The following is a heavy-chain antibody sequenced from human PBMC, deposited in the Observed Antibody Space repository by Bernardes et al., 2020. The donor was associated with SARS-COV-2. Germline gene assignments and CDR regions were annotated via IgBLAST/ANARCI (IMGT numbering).Heavy chain of an antibody. J-gene: IGHJ6*02. D-gene: IGHD2-21*01. CDR1: GGTFSSYA. Sequence: SVKVSCKASGGTFSSYAISWVRQAPGQGLEWMGGIIPIFGTANYAQKFQGRVTITADESTSTAYMELSSLRSEDTAVYYCARLDSGRTNYYYYYGMDVWGQGTTVTVSS. CDR3: ARLDSGRTNYYYYYGMDV. CDR2: IIPIFGTA. V-gene: IGHV1-69*13.